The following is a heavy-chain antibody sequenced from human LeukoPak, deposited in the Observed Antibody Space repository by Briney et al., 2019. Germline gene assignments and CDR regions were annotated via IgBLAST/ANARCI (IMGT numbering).Heavy chain of an antibody. J-gene: IGHJ5*02. CDR1: GYTFSVYY. V-gene: IGHV1-2*02. D-gene: IGHD3-10*01. CDR3: ARDPRYGSGQTWFDP. CDR2: INPNSGGT. Sequence: ASVKVSCKASGYTFSVYYIHWVRQAPGQGLEWMGWINPNSGGTNYAQNFHGRVTLTRDTSISTAYMELSTLTSDDTAVYYCARDPRYGSGQTWFDPWGQGTLVTVSS.